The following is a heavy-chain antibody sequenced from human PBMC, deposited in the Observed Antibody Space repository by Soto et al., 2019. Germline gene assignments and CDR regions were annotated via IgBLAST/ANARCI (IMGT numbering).Heavy chain of an antibody. V-gene: IGHV1-69*06. D-gene: IGHD6-13*01. CDR2: IIPIFGTA. J-gene: IGHJ6*02. Sequence: QVQLVQSGAEVKKPGSSVKVSCKASGGTFSSYAISWVRQAPGQGLEWMGGIIPIFGTANYEQKFQGRVTITADKSTSTAYMGLSSLRSEDTAVYYCARRSIAAAGKAGYYYGMDVWGQGPTVTVSS. CDR1: GGTFSSYA. CDR3: ARRSIAAAGKAGYYYGMDV.